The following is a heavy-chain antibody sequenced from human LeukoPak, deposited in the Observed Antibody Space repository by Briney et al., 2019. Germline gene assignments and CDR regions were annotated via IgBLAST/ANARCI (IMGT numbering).Heavy chain of an antibody. CDR3: AKDYQALGYYFDY. D-gene: IGHD3-16*02. Sequence: GGSLRLSCAASGFTFSSYSMNWVRQAPGKGLEWVSYISSSSSTIYYADSVKGRFTISRDNAKNSLYLQMNSLGAEDTAVYYCAKDYQALGYYFDYWGQGTLVTVSS. J-gene: IGHJ4*02. CDR2: ISSSSSTI. CDR1: GFTFSSYS. V-gene: IGHV3-48*04.